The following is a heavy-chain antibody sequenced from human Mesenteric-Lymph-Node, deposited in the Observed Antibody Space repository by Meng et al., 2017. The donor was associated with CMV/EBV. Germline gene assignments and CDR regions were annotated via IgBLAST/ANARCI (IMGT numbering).Heavy chain of an antibody. CDR2: IYYRGGA. CDR1: GGSISSTAFY. Sequence: VSGGSISSTAFYWTWIRHHPGKGLEWIGYIYYRGGADYNPSLKSRVTISVDTSKNLLSLKLSSVTAADTAMYYCAGAVFLQLGAFDIWGQGTMVTVSS. D-gene: IGHD1-1*01. J-gene: IGHJ3*02. CDR3: AGAVFLQLGAFDI. V-gene: IGHV4-31*02.